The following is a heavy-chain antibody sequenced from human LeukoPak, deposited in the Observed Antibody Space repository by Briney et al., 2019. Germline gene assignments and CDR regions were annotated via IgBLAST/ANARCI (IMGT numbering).Heavy chain of an antibody. CDR3: AKVRQLVLGWFDP. CDR2: ISGSGGST. J-gene: IGHJ5*02. D-gene: IGHD6-13*01. Sequence: GGSLRLSCAASGFSFRIYAMSWVRQAPGKGLEWVSAISGSGGSTYYADSVKGRFTISRDNSKNTLYLQMNSLRAEDTAVYYCAKVRQLVLGWFDPWGQGTLVTVSS. V-gene: IGHV3-23*01. CDR1: GFSFRIYA.